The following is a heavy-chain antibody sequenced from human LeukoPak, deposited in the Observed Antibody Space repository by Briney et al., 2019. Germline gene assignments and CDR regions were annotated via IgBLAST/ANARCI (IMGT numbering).Heavy chain of an antibody. CDR3: ARARSPYYYYYIAV. Sequence: ASVKVSCKASGYTFSSYGITWVRQAPGQGLEWVGRVSAYNGNTNYAQKLQGRVTMTTYTSTSTAYMELTSLRSDDTAVYYCARARSPYYYYYIAVWGKGTTATVSS. J-gene: IGHJ6*03. CDR1: GYTFSSYG. CDR2: VSAYNGNT. V-gene: IGHV1-18*01.